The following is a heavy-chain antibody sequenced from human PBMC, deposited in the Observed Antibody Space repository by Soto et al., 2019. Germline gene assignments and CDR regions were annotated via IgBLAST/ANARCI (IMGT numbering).Heavy chain of an antibody. V-gene: IGHV1-3*01. CDR2: INAGNGNT. D-gene: IGHD2-2*01. CDR1: GYTFTNYA. J-gene: IGHJ6*03. Sequence: QVQLVQSGAEVEKPGASVKVSCKASGYTFTNYAVHWVRQAPGQRLEWMGWINAGNGNTRYSQKFQGRVTFTRDTSGRTAYMELSSLGSEDTAVYYCARGHLAVVPVASWYFYMDVWGKGTTVTVSS. CDR3: ARGHLAVVPVASWYFYMDV.